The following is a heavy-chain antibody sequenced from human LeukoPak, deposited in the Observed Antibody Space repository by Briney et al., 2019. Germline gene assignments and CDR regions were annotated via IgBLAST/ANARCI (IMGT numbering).Heavy chain of an antibody. J-gene: IGHJ4*02. D-gene: IGHD3-10*01. CDR3: ARQTPWDYYGSGSFQIYFDY. CDR1: GGSISSSSYY. Sequence: PSETLSLTCTVSGGSISSSSYYWGWIRQPPGKGLEWIGSIYYSGSTYYKPSLKSRVTISVDTSKNQFSLKLSSVTAADTAVYYCARQTPWDYYGSGSFQIYFDYWGQGTLVTVSS. CDR2: IYYSGST. V-gene: IGHV4-39*07.